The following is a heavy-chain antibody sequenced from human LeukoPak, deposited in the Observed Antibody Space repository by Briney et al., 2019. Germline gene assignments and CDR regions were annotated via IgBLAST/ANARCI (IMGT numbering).Heavy chain of an antibody. CDR3: TRDTLLRYFDWFVPFDY. CDR1: GFTFGDYA. CDR2: IRSKAYGGTT. Sequence: GGSLRLSXTASGFTFGDYAMSWFRQAPGKGLEWVGFIRSKAYGGTTEYAASVKGRFTISRDDSKSIAYLQMNSLKTEDTAVYYCTRDTLLRYFDWFVPFDYWGQGTLVTVSS. J-gene: IGHJ4*02. V-gene: IGHV3-49*03. D-gene: IGHD3-9*01.